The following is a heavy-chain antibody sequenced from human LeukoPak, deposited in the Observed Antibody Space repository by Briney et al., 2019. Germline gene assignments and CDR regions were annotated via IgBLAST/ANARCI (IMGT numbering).Heavy chain of an antibody. Sequence: PGGSLRLSCAASGFTFSSYSMNWVRQAPGKGLEWVSSISSSSYIYYADSVKGRFTISRDNAKNSLYLQMNSLRAEDTAVYYCAREVRGSYYTDYWGQGTLVTVSS. CDR1: GFTFSSYS. J-gene: IGHJ4*02. CDR2: ISSSSYI. D-gene: IGHD1-26*01. V-gene: IGHV3-21*01. CDR3: AREVRGSYYTDY.